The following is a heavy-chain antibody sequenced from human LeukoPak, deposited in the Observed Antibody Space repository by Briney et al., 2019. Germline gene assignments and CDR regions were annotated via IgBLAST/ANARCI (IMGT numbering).Heavy chain of an antibody. CDR1: GFTFDDYA. J-gene: IGHJ3*02. CDR2: INWNSGSI. D-gene: IGHD6-19*01. CDR3: AKDIDSSGWFDAFDI. Sequence: PDRSLRLSCAASGFTFDDYAMHWVRHGPGKGLEWVSGINWNSGSIGYADSVKGRFTISRDNANNSLYLQMNSLRAEDTALYYCAKDIDSSGWFDAFDIWGQGTMVTVSS. V-gene: IGHV3-9*01.